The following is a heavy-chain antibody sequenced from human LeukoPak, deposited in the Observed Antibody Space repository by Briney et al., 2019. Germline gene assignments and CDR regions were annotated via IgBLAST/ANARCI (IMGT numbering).Heavy chain of an antibody. CDR3: ARVPDWTYVPDY. J-gene: IGHJ4*02. D-gene: IGHD3-16*01. Sequence: PSETLSLTCTVSGGSISSDRFYWTWVRQPAGKGLEWIGRIKSSNTNYNPSLKSRVSTSLDTSTNQFSLKLSSLTAADTAVYYCARVPDWTYVPDYWGQGTLVTVSS. CDR1: GGSISSDRFY. CDR2: IKSSNT. V-gene: IGHV4-61*02.